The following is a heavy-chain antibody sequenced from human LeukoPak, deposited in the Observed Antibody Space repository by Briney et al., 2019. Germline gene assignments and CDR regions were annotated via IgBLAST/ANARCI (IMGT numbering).Heavy chain of an antibody. CDR1: GGSISSSSYY. V-gene: IGHV4-39*07. D-gene: IGHD6-6*01. Sequence: TSETLSLTCTVSGGSISSSSYYWGWIRQPPGKGLEWIGSIYYSGSTYYNPSLKSRVTISVDTSKNQFSLKLSSVTAADTAVYYCAKIEYSSSSSRFDPWGQGTLVTVSS. CDR2: IYYSGST. J-gene: IGHJ5*02. CDR3: AKIEYSSSSSRFDP.